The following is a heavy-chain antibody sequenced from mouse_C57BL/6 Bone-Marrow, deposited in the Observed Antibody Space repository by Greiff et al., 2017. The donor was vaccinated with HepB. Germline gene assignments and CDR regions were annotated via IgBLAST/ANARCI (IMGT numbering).Heavy chain of an antibody. D-gene: IGHD1-1*01. J-gene: IGHJ2*01. CDR3: ARVYGSSYDY. CDR2: INPNNGGT. CDR1: GYTFTDYN. Sequence: VQLQQSGPELVKPGASVKMSCKASGYTFTDYNMHWVKQSHGKSLEWIGYINPNNGGTSYNQKFKGKATLTVNKSYSTAYMELRSLTSEDSAVYYCARVYGSSYDYWGQGTTLTVSS. V-gene: IGHV1-22*01.